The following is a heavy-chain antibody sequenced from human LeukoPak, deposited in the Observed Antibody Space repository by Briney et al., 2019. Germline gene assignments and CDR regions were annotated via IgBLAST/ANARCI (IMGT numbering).Heavy chain of an antibody. CDR1: GGTFSSYA. D-gene: IGHD3-16*02. Sequence: SVKVSCKASGGTFSSYAISWVRQAPGQGLEWMGRIIPILGIANYAQKFQGRVTITADKSTSTAYTELSSLRSEDTAVYYCAGYSLTGSYYYYGMDVWGQGTTVTVSS. V-gene: IGHV1-69*04. CDR2: IIPILGIA. CDR3: AGYSLTGSYYYYGMDV. J-gene: IGHJ6*02.